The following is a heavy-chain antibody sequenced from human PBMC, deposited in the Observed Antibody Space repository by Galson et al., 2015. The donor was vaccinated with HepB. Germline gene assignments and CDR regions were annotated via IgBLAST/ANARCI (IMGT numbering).Heavy chain of an antibody. CDR3: ARDGCSSTTCYTV. V-gene: IGHV4-59*01. CDR1: GGSISSYY. D-gene: IGHD2-2*01. J-gene: IGHJ4*02. Sequence: QVQLQESGPGLVEPSETLSLTCTVSGGSISSYYWSWIRQPPGKGLEWIGYIYYTGSTKYNPSLKSRVTISVDTSKNQFSLKLNSVTAADTAVYYCARDGCSSTTCYTVWGQGTLVTVSS. CDR2: IYYTGST.